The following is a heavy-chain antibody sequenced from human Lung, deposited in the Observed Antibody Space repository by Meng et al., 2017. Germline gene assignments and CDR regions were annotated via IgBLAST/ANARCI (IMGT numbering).Heavy chain of an antibody. Sequence: HVQLLQPGAEVKQPGAPVKGSCKASDYTFTGYGVGWVRQAPGQGLEWMAWPGAHPGDTSFAPKFLGRVTVTADTATATAYMELRSLRSDDTAVYYCARGTPGRSYCDYWGLGTLVTVSS. CDR2: PGAHPGDT. CDR3: ARGTPGRSYCDY. D-gene: IGHD3-10*01. V-gene: IGHV1-18*01. J-gene: IGHJ4*02. CDR1: DYTFTGYG.